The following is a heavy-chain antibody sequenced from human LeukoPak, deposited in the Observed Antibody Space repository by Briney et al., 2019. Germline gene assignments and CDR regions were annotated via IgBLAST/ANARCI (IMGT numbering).Heavy chain of an antibody. D-gene: IGHD3-22*01. Sequence: SETLSLTCTVSGGSISSYYWSWIRQPAGKGLEWIGRIYTSGSTNYNPSLKSRVTMSVDTSKNQFSLKLSSVTAADTAVYYCARRPTYYDSSGYYDHWGQEPWSPSPQ. CDR2: IYTSGST. J-gene: IGHJ4*01. V-gene: IGHV4-4*07. CDR3: ARRPTYYDSSGYYDH. CDR1: GGSISSYY.